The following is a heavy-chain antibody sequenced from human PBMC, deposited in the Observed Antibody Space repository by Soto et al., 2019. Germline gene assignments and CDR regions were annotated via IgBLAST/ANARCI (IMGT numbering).Heavy chain of an antibody. V-gene: IGHV3-64*01. CDR2: ISSLGDST. D-gene: IGHD2-21*02. CDR1: GFMFNSYA. Sequence: EVQLVESGGGLVQPGGSLRLSCAASGFMFNSYAMHWVRQAPGKGLEYVSAISSLGDSTFYANSVKDRFTISRDNSKNXLYLQMGSLRAEDMAVYYCARRTAGWYFDLWGRGTLVTVSS. J-gene: IGHJ2*01. CDR3: ARRTAGWYFDL.